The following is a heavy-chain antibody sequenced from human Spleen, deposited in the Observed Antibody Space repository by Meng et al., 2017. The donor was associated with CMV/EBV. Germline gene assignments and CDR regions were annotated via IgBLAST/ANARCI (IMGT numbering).Heavy chain of an antibody. Sequence: GSLRLSCAASGFPFSDYCMTWIRQPPGKGLEWIGYIYYSGSTNYNPSLKSRVTISVDTSKNQFSLKLSSVTAADTAVYYCAGGYCGGDCYPFDYWGQETLVTVSS. V-gene: IGHV4-59*01. CDR1: GFPFSDYC. J-gene: IGHJ4*02. CDR3: AGGYCGGDCYPFDY. D-gene: IGHD2-21*01. CDR2: IYYSGST.